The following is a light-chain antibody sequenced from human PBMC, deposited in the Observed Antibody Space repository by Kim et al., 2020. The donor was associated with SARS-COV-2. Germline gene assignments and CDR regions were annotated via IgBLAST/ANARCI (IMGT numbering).Light chain of an antibody. CDR1: QDIQNY. CDR3: QQYHSYPYT. J-gene: IGKJ2*01. Sequence: SASVGDRVTLTCRASQDIQNYLAWFRQKPGKAPKSLIYGASSLQSGVPSEFSGRGSGTDFTLTISSLQPEDFAIYYCQQYHSYPYTFGQGTKLEI. V-gene: IGKV1-16*02. CDR2: GAS.